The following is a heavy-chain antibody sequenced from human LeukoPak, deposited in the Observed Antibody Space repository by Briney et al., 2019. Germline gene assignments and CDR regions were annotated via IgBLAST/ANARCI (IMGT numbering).Heavy chain of an antibody. CDR1: GFTFSTSW. Sequence: GSLRLSFGASGFTFSTSWMIWVRQAPGRGLEWVSAISGSSGLTYYADSVKGRFTISRDNSKNTLFLQMNSLRAEDTAVYYCARRGESASYGDYRFDYWGQGTLVTVSS. CDR2: ISGSSGLT. CDR3: ARRGESASYGDYRFDY. J-gene: IGHJ4*02. V-gene: IGHV3-23*01. D-gene: IGHD4-17*01.